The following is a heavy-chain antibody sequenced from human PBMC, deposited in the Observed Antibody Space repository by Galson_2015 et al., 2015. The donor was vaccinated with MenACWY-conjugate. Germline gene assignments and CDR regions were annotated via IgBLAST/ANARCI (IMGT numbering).Heavy chain of an antibody. CDR2: DGSTT. D-gene: IGHD1-26*01. Sequence: DGSTTDYAESMKGRFTISRDNAKNTLFLQIHSLRVEDTAVYYCATAGSYRFDYWGQGALVTVSS. J-gene: IGHJ4*02. CDR3: ATAGSYRFDY. V-gene: IGHV3-74*01.